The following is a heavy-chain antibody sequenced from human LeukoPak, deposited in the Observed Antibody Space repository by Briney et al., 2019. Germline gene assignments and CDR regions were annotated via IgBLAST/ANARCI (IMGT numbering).Heavy chain of an antibody. Sequence: SVKVPCKASGGTFSSYAISWVRQAPGQGLEWMGGIIPIFGTANYAQKFQGRVTITADESTSTAYMELSSLRSEDTAVYCCARDQDSSGHDYGMDVWGQGTTVTVSS. V-gene: IGHV1-69*13. CDR2: IIPIFGTA. D-gene: IGHD6-19*01. CDR3: ARDQDSSGHDYGMDV. J-gene: IGHJ6*02. CDR1: GGTFSSYA.